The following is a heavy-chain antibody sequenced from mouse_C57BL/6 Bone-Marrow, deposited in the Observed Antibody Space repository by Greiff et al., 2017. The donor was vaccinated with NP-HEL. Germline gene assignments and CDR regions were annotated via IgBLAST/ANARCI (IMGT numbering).Heavy chain of an antibody. V-gene: IGHV5-6*01. J-gene: IGHJ3*01. CDR1: GFTFSSYG. Sequence: EVKLVESGGDLVKPGGSLKLSCAASGFTFSSYGMSWVRQTPDKRLEWVATISSGGSYTYYPDSVKGRFTISRDNAKNTLYLQMSSLKSEDTAMYYCARYSNYPFAYWGQGTLVTVSA. CDR3: ARYSNYPFAY. D-gene: IGHD2-5*01. CDR2: ISSGGSYT.